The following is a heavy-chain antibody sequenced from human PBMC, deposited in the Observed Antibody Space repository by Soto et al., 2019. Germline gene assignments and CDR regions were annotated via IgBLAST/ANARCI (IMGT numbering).Heavy chain of an antibody. Sequence: EVQLVESGGSLVKPGGSLRLSCAASGFTFSSYSMNWVRQAPGKGLEWVSSISSSSSYIYYADSVKGRFTISRDNAKNSLYLQMNSLRAEDTAVYYCARDAPFGYGDYAGPHYYYYGMDVWGQGTTVTVSS. V-gene: IGHV3-21*01. D-gene: IGHD4-17*01. CDR2: ISSSSSYI. CDR3: ARDAPFGYGDYAGPHYYYYGMDV. J-gene: IGHJ6*02. CDR1: GFTFSSYS.